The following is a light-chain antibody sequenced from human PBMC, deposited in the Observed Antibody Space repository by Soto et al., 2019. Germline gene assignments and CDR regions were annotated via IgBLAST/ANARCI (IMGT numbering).Light chain of an antibody. CDR2: GNS. Sequence: QAVVTQPPSVSGAPGQRVTISCTGSSSNIGAGYDGHWYQQLPGTAPKLLIYGNSNRPSGVPDRFSGSKSGTSASLAITGLQAEDEADYYCQSYDSSLSGNWVFGGGTKLTVL. CDR1: SSNIGAGYD. CDR3: QSYDSSLSGNWV. V-gene: IGLV1-40*01. J-gene: IGLJ3*02.